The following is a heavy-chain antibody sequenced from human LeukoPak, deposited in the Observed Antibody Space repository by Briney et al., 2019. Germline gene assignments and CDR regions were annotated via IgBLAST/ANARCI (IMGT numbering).Heavy chain of an antibody. J-gene: IGHJ3*02. V-gene: IGHV4-30-4*08. D-gene: IGHD2/OR15-2a*01. CDR1: GGSISSGDYY. Sequence: SETLSLTCTVSGGSISSGDYYWSWIRQPPGKGLEWIGYIYYSGSTYYNPSLKRRVTISVDTSKNQFSLKLSSVTAADTAVYYCATPREALEYEGAFESWGQGTMVTVSS. CDR3: ATPREALEYEGAFES. CDR2: IYYSGST.